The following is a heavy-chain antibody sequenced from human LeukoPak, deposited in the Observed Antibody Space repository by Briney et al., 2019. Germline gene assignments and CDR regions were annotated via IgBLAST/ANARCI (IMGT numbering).Heavy chain of an antibody. V-gene: IGHV4-4*02. CDR1: GGSISSSNW. D-gene: IGHD6-6*01. CDR3: ARAKYSSSPFDY. Sequence: SGTLSLTCAVSGGSISSSNWWSWVRQPPGKGLEWIGEIYHSGSTNYNPSLKSRVTISVDTSKNQFSLKLSSVTAADTAVYYCARAKYSSSPFDYWGQGTLVTVSS. J-gene: IGHJ4*02. CDR2: IYHSGST.